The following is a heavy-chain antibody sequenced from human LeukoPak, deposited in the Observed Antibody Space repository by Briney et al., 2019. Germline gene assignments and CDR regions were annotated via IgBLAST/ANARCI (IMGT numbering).Heavy chain of an antibody. CDR3: AKRSAESSGYFDY. Sequence: PGGSLRLSCAASGFTFDDYGMSWVRPAPGKGLEWVSGINWNGGSTGYADSVKGRFTISRDNSKNMLYLQMNSLRAEDTAVYYCAKRSAESSGYFDYWGQGTLVTVSS. V-gene: IGHV3-20*04. J-gene: IGHJ4*02. CDR1: GFTFDDYG. CDR2: INWNGGST. D-gene: IGHD6-19*01.